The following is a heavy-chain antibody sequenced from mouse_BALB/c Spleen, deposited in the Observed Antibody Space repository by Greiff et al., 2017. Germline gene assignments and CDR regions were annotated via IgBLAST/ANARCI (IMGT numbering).Heavy chain of an antibody. CDR3: ARALRGGYFDV. V-gene: IGHV5-12-2*01. CDR1: GFTFSSYT. J-gene: IGHJ1*01. CDR2: ISNGGGST. Sequence: EVHLVESGGGLVQPGGSLKLSCAASGFTFSSYTMSWVRQTPEKRLEWVAYISNGGGSTYYPDTVKGRFTISRDNAKNTLYLQMSSLKSEDTAMYYCARALRGGYFDVWGAGTTVTVSS. D-gene: IGHD1-1*01.